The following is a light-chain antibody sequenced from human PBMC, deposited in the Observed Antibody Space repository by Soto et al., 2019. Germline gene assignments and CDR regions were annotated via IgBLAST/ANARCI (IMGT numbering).Light chain of an antibody. V-gene: IGLV2-14*01. Sequence: QSALTQPASVSGSPGQSITISCTGTSNDVGGYNYVSWYQQHPGKAPKLMMYEVSNRPSGVSDRFSGSKSGNTASLIISGLLAEDEADYYWSSFTSRTTVLFGGGTKVTVL. CDR3: SSFTSRTTVL. CDR1: SNDVGGYNY. J-gene: IGLJ2*01. CDR2: EVS.